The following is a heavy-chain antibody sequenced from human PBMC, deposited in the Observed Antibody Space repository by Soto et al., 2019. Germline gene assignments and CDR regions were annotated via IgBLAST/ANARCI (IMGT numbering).Heavy chain of an antibody. J-gene: IGHJ2*01. CDR3: SRNNWYFDL. Sequence: GFTFNTYTMNWVRQAPGKGLEWVSSISSSSTYIYNADSVKGRFTISRDNAKISLFLQMNSLRAEDTAVYSWSRNNWYFDLWGRGTLVTVFS. CDR1: GFTFNTYT. V-gene: IGHV3-21*01. CDR2: ISSSSTYI.